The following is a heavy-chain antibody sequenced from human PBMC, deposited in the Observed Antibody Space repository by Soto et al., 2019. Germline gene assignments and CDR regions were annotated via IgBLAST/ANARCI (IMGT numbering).Heavy chain of an antibody. CDR2: SSNSGSFT. D-gene: IGHD1-1*01. CDR3: VRSGDNYNLLDY. Sequence: GGSLRLSCAASGFTFSYHYMSWIRQAPGKGLEWIGYSSNSGSFTRYADSVKGRFSISRDNAKNSLFLQINSLRGDDTAIYYCVRSGDNYNLLDYWGQGTPVTVS. V-gene: IGHV3-11*06. CDR1: GFTFSYHY. J-gene: IGHJ4*02.